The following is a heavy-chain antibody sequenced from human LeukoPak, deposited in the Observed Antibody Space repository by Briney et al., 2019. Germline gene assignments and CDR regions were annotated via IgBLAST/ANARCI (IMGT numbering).Heavy chain of an antibody. CDR1: GGSISSYY. Sequence: PSETLSLTCTVSGGSISSYYWSWIRQPPGEGLEWIGYIYYSGSTNYNPSLKSRVTISVDTSKNQFSLKLSSVTAADTAVYYCARGGYYSNYPLYFDYWGQGTLVTVSS. D-gene: IGHD4-11*01. J-gene: IGHJ4*02. CDR2: IYYSGST. CDR3: ARGGYYSNYPLYFDY. V-gene: IGHV4-59*01.